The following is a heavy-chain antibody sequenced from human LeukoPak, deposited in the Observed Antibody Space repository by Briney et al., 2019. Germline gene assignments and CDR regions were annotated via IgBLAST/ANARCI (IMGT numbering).Heavy chain of an antibody. CDR1: GFTFTDYY. CDR2: INPNTGVT. D-gene: IGHD3-16*01. CDR3: ARDGALDY. J-gene: IGHJ4*02. V-gene: IGHV1-2*02. Sequence: ASVKVSCKASGFTFTDYYMHWVRHAPGQGLEWMGWINPNTGVTNRAQKFQGRVTMTRDTSITTAYMELTRLKSDDTAVYYCARDGALDYWGQGTLVTVSS.